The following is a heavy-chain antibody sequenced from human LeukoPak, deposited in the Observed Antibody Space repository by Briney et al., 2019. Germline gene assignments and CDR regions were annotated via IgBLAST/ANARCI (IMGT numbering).Heavy chain of an antibody. CDR2: IYYSGST. CDR1: GGSISSSSYY. D-gene: IGHD3-22*01. V-gene: IGHV4-39*07. CDR3: AREYYYDSSGYYESYAFDI. Sequence: SETLSLTCTVSGGSISSSSYYWGWIRQPPGKGLEWIGSIYYSGSTYYNPSLKSRVTISVDTSKNQFSLKLSSVTAADTAVYYCAREYYYDSSGYYESYAFDIWGQGTMVTVSS. J-gene: IGHJ3*02.